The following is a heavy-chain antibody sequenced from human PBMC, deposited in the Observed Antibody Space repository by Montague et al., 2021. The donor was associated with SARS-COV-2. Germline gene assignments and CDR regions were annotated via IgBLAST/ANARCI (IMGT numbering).Heavy chain of an antibody. CDR2: IYNSGTT. V-gene: IGHV4-38-2*02. J-gene: IGHJ4*02. Sequence: SETLSLTCTVSGDSITNNYYWGWIRQPPGKGLEWIGTIYNSGTTYYNSSLKSRVTISVDTSNNQLSLKLTSVTAADTAVYYCARRHMVASNRAFGYWGQGTLVTGSS. D-gene: IGHD2-21*01. CDR3: ARRHMVASNRAFGY. CDR1: GDSITNNYY.